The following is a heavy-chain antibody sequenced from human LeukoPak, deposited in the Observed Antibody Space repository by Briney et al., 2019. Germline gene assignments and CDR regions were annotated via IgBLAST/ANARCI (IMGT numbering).Heavy chain of an antibody. Sequence: KAGGSLRLSCAASGFTFTDFYMSWIRQAPGKGLEWVSYITNSGTTIYYADSVKGRLTISRDNAKNSLYLQMNSLRAEDTAVYYCAREESDIVLSTMDVWGKGTTVTVSS. CDR2: ITNSGTTI. V-gene: IGHV3-11*04. D-gene: IGHD2-8*01. CDR1: GFTFTDFY. J-gene: IGHJ6*04. CDR3: AREESDIVLSTMDV.